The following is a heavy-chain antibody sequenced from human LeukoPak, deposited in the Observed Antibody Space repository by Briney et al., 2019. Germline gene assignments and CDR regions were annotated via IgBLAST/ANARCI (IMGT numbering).Heavy chain of an antibody. D-gene: IGHD3-22*01. CDR2: TYYRSKWYN. CDR1: GDSVSTHSAA. CDR3: ARECDSTHDY. J-gene: IGHJ4*02. Sequence: SQTLSLTCAISGDSVSTHSAAWNWIRQSPSRGLEWLGRTYYRSKWYNDYAVSVKSRMTINPDTSRNQFSLQLDSVTPEDTAVYYCARECDSTHDYWGQGTLVTVSS. V-gene: IGHV6-1*01.